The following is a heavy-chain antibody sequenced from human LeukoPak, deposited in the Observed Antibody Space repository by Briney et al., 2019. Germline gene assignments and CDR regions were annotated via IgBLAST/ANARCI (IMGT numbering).Heavy chain of an antibody. CDR3: AREIMVRGVAFDY. Sequence: GESLRLSCAASGFTVSSNYMSWVRQAPGKGLEWVSVIYSGGSTYYADSVKGRFTISRDNSKNTLYLQMNSLRAEDTAVYYCAREIMVRGVAFDYWGQGTLVTVSS. CDR1: GFTVSSNY. V-gene: IGHV3-53*01. CDR2: IYSGGST. J-gene: IGHJ4*02. D-gene: IGHD3-10*01.